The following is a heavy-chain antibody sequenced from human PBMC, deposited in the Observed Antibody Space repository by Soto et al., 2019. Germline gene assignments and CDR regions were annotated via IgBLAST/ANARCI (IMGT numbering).Heavy chain of an antibody. CDR1: GGTFSSYT. V-gene: IGHV1-69*04. D-gene: IGHD3-10*01. Sequence: ASVKVSCKASGGTFSSYTISWVRQAPGQGLEWMGRIIPILGIANYAQKFQGRVTITADKSTSTAYMELSSLRSEDTAVYYCAREEYYGSGSYYKPFDYWGQGTLVTVSS. CDR2: IIPILGIA. CDR3: AREEYYGSGSYYKPFDY. J-gene: IGHJ4*02.